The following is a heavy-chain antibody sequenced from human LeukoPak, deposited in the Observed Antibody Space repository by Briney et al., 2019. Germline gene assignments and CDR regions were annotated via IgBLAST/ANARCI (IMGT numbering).Heavy chain of an antibody. CDR1: GGSLSSGSYY. CDR3: ARGYWFYFDY. J-gene: IGHJ4*02. V-gene: IGHV4-61*02. CDR2: IYTSGRT. Sequence: SETLSLTCTVSGGSLSSGSYYWSWIRQPAGKGLEWIGRIYTSGRTMYSPSLKSRVTISADTSKNQFSLKLSSVTATDTAVYYCARGYWFYFDYWGQGTLVTVSS. D-gene: IGHD2-8*02.